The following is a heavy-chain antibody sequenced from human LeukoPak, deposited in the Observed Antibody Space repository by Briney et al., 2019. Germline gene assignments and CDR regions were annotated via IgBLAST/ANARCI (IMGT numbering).Heavy chain of an antibody. Sequence: ASVKVSCKASGGTFSSYAISWVRQAPGQGLEWMGWINPNSGGTNYAQKFQGRVTMTRDTSISTAYMELSRLRSDDTAVYYCARGVYDFWSGYYLDIWGQGTMVTVSS. CDR2: INPNSGGT. D-gene: IGHD3-3*01. V-gene: IGHV1-2*02. CDR1: GGTFSSYA. J-gene: IGHJ3*02. CDR3: ARGVYDFWSGYYLDI.